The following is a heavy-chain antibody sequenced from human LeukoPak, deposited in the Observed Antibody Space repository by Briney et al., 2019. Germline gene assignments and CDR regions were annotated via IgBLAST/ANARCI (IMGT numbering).Heavy chain of an antibody. CDR2: IYYSGST. V-gene: IGHV4-59*08. CDR1: GGSISSHY. D-gene: IGHD4-11*01. Sequence: SETLSLTCTVSGGSISSHYWSWIRQPPGKGLEWIGYIYYSGSTNYNPSLKSRVTISVDTSKNQFSLKLSSVTAADTAVYYCARRRLQTFDPWGQGTLVTVSS. J-gene: IGHJ5*02. CDR3: ARRRLQTFDP.